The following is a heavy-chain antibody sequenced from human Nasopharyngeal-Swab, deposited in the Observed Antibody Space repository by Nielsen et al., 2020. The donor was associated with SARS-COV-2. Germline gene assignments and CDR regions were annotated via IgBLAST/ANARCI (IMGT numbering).Heavy chain of an antibody. CDR3: AREGFLEWFNYYGMDV. CDR1: GGSVSSYY. J-gene: IGHJ6*02. Sequence: SETLSLTCSVSGGSVSSYYWSWIRQPPGKGLEWIGYIYYSGSTNYNPSLKSRVTISVDTSENLFSLKLSSVTAADTAVYYCAREGFLEWFNYYGMDVWGQGTTVTVSS. CDR2: IYYSGST. V-gene: IGHV4-59*02. D-gene: IGHD3-3*01.